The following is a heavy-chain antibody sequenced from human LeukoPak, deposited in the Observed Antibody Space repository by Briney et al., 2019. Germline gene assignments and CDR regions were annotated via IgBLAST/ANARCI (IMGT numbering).Heavy chain of an antibody. CDR2: IYYSGST. CDR3: ASGYSYGRAFDI. J-gene: IGHJ3*02. V-gene: IGHV4-39*07. Sequence: SETLSLTCTVSGGSISSSSYYWGWIRQPPGKGLEWVGSIYYSGSTYYNPSLKSRVTISVDTSKNQFSLKLSSVTAADTAVYYCASGYSYGRAFDIWGQGTMVTVSS. D-gene: IGHD5-18*01. CDR1: GGSISSSSYY.